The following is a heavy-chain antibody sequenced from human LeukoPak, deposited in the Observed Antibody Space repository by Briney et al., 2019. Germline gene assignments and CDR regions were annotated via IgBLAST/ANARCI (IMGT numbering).Heavy chain of an antibody. CDR2: ISSSSSTI. Sequence: GGSLRLSCAASGFTFSSYSMNWVRQAPGKGLEWVSYISSSSSTIYYADSVKGRFTISRDNSKNTLYLQMNSLRAEDTAVYYCARDGGRADYVGWFDPWGQGTLVTVSS. D-gene: IGHD4-23*01. V-gene: IGHV3-48*01. CDR1: GFTFSSYS. CDR3: ARDGGRADYVGWFDP. J-gene: IGHJ5*02.